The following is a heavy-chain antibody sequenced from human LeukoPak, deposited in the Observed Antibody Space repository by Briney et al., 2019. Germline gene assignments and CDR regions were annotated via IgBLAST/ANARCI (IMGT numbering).Heavy chain of an antibody. D-gene: IGHD3-22*01. Sequence: SGPTLVNPPQTLTLTCTFSGFSLSTRGMCVSWIRQPPGKALEWLGRIDWDDDKYYSTALKTRLTISKDPSKNQVVLTMTNMDPVDTATYYCARIRPNYYHSSGFFDYWGQGTLVTVSS. CDR1: GFSLSTRGMC. J-gene: IGHJ4*02. CDR2: IDWDDDK. V-gene: IGHV2-70*11. CDR3: ARIRPNYYHSSGFFDY.